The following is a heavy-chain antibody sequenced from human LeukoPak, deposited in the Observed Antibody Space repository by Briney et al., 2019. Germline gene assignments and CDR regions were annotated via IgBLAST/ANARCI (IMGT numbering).Heavy chain of an antibody. Sequence: GGSLGLSCAASGFTFSSYSMNWVRQAPGKGLEWVSSISSSSSYIYYADSVKGRFTISRDNAKNSLYLQMNSLRAEDTAVYYCARVADGRYGYYYYYMDVWGKGTTVTVSS. J-gene: IGHJ6*03. CDR2: ISSSSSYI. CDR3: ARVADGRYGYYYYYMDV. V-gene: IGHV3-21*01. D-gene: IGHD6-19*01. CDR1: GFTFSSYS.